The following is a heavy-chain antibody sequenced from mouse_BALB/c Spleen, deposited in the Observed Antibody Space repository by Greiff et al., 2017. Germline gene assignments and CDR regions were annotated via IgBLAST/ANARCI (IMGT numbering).Heavy chain of an antibody. CDR1: GFSLTSYG. CDR2: IWAGGST. V-gene: IGHV2-9*02. Sequence: VKLMESGPGLVAPSQSLSITCTVSGFSLTSYGVHWVRQPPGKGLEWLGVIWAGGSTNYNSALMSRLSISKDNSKSQVFLKMNSLQTDDTAMYYCARARSYYGSSFYAMDYWGQGTSVTVSS. D-gene: IGHD1-1*01. J-gene: IGHJ4*01. CDR3: ARARSYYGSSFYAMDY.